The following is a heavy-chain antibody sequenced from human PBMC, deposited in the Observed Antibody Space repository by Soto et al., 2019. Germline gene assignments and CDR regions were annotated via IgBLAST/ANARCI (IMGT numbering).Heavy chain of an antibody. Sequence: GESLKISCKGSGYSFSSFWVAWVRQTPGKGLEWLGIIYPGDLDTRYTSSFQGHVIISADKSSITVYLQWSSLKAPDTAMYYCARSIAVTGTYFSGLDVWGQGTPVTVSS. CDR2: IYPGDLDT. CDR1: GYSFSSFW. J-gene: IGHJ6*02. D-gene: IGHD6-19*01. CDR3: ARSIAVTGTYFSGLDV. V-gene: IGHV5-51*01.